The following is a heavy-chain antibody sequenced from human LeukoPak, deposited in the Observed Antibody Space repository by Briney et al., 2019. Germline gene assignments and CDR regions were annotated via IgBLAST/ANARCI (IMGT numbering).Heavy chain of an antibody. CDR1: GFTFSSYG. CDR2: IWYDGSNK. J-gene: IGHJ4*02. Sequence: GSLRLSCAASGFTFSSYGMHWVRQAPGKGLEWVAVIWYDGSNKYYADSVKGRFTISRDNSKNTLYLQMNSLRAEDTAVYYCARDELEVAEFSLFDYWGQGTLVTVSS. V-gene: IGHV3-33*01. D-gene: IGHD6-19*01. CDR3: ARDELEVAEFSLFDY.